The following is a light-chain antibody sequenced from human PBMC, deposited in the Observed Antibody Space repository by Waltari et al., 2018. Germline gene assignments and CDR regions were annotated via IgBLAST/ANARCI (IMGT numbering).Light chain of an antibody. J-gene: IGLJ6*01. Sequence: QSALTQPASVSGSPGQSITISCPGTSSDVGSYNLLYWYQQHPGKAPKLMIYEVSKRPSGVSNRFSGSKSGNTASLTISGLQAEDEADYYCCSYAGSSTFVFGSGTKVTVL. CDR1: SSDVGSYNL. CDR3: CSYAGSSTFV. CDR2: EVS. V-gene: IGLV2-23*02.